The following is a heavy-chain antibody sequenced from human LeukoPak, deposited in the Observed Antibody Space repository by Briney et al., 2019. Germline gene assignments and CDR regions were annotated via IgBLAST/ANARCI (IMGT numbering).Heavy chain of an antibody. V-gene: IGHV4-59*01. J-gene: IGHJ6*03. D-gene: IGHD6-13*01. CDR2: IYYSGST. CDR1: GGSISSYY. CDR3: ASGGSTWWTYYYYYYLDV. Sequence: SETLSLTCTVSGGSISSYYWSWIRQPPGKGLEWIGYIYYSGSTNYNPSLKSRVTISVDTSKNQFSLKLSSVTAADTAVYYCASGGSTWWTYYYYYYLDVWGKGTTVTVSS.